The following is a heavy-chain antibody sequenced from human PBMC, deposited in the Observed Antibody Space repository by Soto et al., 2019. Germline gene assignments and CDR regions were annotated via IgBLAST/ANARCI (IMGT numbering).Heavy chain of an antibody. D-gene: IGHD4-17*01. Sequence: GASVKVSCKASRYTFTDDFIHWVRQAPGQGLEWMGWINPNGGGTNYAPNFQGRVTLTRDTSISTAYMELNKLRPDDTAVYYCATDIAMTTVTPYYYYYGMDFGGQGTTGTVSS. CDR2: INPNGGGT. CDR1: RYTFTDDF. CDR3: ATDIAMTTVTPYYYYYGMDF. V-gene: IGHV1-2*02. J-gene: IGHJ6*02.